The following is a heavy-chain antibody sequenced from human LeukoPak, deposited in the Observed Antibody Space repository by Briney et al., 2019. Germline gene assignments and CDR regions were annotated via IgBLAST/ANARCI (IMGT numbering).Heavy chain of an antibody. D-gene: IGHD1-26*01. CDR3: AREGSYYEFDY. Sequence: SETLSLTCTVSGGSISSSSYYWGWIRQPPGKGLEWIGSIYYSGSTYYNPSLKSRVTISVDTSKNQFSLKLSSVTAADTAVYYCAREGSYYEFDYWGQGTLSPSPQ. CDR1: GGSISSSSYY. J-gene: IGHJ4*02. CDR2: IYYSGST. V-gene: IGHV4-39*07.